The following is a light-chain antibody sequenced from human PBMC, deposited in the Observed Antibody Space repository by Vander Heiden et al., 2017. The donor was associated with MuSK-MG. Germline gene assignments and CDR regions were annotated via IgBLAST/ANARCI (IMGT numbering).Light chain of an antibody. J-gene: IGLJ2*01. CDR3: SSYAGSNNLV. V-gene: IGLV2-8*01. Sequence: HSALTQPPSASGSPGQSVTISCTGTSSDVGGYNYVSWYQQHPGKAPNLMIYEVSKRPSGVPDRFSGSKSGNTASLTVSGLQAEDEADYYCSSYAGSNNLVFGGGTKLTVI. CDR1: SSDVGGYNY. CDR2: EVS.